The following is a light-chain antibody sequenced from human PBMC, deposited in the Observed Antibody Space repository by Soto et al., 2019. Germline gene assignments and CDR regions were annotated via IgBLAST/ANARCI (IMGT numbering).Light chain of an antibody. Sequence: EIVLTQSPGTQSLSPGERATLSCRASQSVSSSYLAWYQQKPGQAPRLLIYGASSRATGIPDRFSGSGSGTDITLTISRLEPEDFAVYYCQQYGSSPYTFGQGTKLEIK. CDR2: GAS. V-gene: IGKV3-20*01. CDR3: QQYGSSPYT. J-gene: IGKJ2*01. CDR1: QSVSSSY.